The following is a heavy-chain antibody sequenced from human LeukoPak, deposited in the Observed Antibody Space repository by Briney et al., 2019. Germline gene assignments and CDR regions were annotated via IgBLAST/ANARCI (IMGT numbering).Heavy chain of an antibody. D-gene: IGHD1-7*01. CDR3: ARDRITGTTDY. CDR2: INPSGNT. V-gene: IGHV4-34*09. Sequence: SETLSLTCAVYGGSFSGYYWSWIRQSPGKGLEWIGEINPSGNTNHNPSLKSRVTISVDTSKNQFSLKLSSVTAADTAVYYCARDRITGTTDYWGQGTLVTVSS. CDR1: GGSFSGYY. J-gene: IGHJ4*02.